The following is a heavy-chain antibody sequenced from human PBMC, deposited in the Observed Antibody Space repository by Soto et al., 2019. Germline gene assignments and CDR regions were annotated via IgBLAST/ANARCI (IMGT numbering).Heavy chain of an antibody. D-gene: IGHD3-10*01. V-gene: IGHV1-8*01. Sequence: ASGKVSYKGSGDTPTPYDINGVRQATERRIERMGWMNPNSGNTGYAQKFQGRVTMTRNTSISTAYMKLSSLRSEDTAVYYCAIVSLFFCCCNGSETTGIYF. CDR1: GDTPTPYD. J-gene: IGHJ1*01. CDR2: MNPNSGNT. CDR3: AIVSLFFCCCNGSETTGIYF.